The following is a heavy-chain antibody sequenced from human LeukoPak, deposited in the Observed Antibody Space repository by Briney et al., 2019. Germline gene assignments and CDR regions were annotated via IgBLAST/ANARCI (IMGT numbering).Heavy chain of an antibody. CDR3: ARDRAMVRGVNYYYYGMDV. D-gene: IGHD3-10*01. Sequence: GRSLRLSCAASGFTFSSYAMHWVRQAPGKGLEWVAVISYDGSNKYYADSVKGRFTISRDNSKNTLYLQMNSLRAEDTAVYYCARDRAMVRGVNYYYYGMDVWGQGTTVTVSS. CDR2: ISYDGSNK. J-gene: IGHJ6*02. CDR1: GFTFSSYA. V-gene: IGHV3-30-3*01.